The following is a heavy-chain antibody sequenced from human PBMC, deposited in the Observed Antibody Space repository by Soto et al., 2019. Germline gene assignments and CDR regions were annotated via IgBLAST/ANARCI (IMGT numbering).Heavy chain of an antibody. D-gene: IGHD6-13*01. V-gene: IGHV4-34*01. CDR2: INHSGST. CDR1: GGSFSGYY. Sequence: SSETLSLTCAVYGGSFSGYYWSWIRQPPGKGLEWIGEINHSGSTNYNPSLKSRVTISVDTSKHQSSLKLSPLTAADTAVYYCARGGGSWAPPPDLYYYYGMDVWGQGTTVTVSS. J-gene: IGHJ6*02. CDR3: ARGGGSWAPPPDLYYYYGMDV.